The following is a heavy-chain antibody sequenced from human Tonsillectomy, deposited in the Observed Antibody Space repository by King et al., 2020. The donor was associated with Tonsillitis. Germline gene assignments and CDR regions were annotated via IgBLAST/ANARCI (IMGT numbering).Heavy chain of an antibody. D-gene: IGHD2-2*02. V-gene: IGHV3-43*02. CDR2: ISGDGGST. J-gene: IGHJ4*02. CDR3: AKARYCSSTSCYSGTNFDY. Sequence: VQLVESGGGVVQPGGSLRLSCAASGFTFDDYAMHWVRQAPGKGLEWVSLISGDGGSTYYADSVKGRFTISRDNSKNSLYLQMNSLRTEDTALYYCAKARYCSSTSCYSGTNFDYWGQGTLVTVSS. CDR1: GFTFDDYA.